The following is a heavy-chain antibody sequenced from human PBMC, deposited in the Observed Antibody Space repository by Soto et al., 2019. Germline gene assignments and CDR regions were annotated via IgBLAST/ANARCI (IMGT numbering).Heavy chain of an antibody. Sequence: QLQLQESGSGLVKPSQTLSLTCAVSGASISSGGSSWSWIRQAPGTGLEWIGYIYHSGITNYNPSFKSRVTISVDKSQNQFSLSLSFVIAADTAVYYCARGLAVRGSYALDVWGQGTTVTVSS. D-gene: IGHD3-10*01. CDR3: ARGLAVRGSYALDV. V-gene: IGHV4-30-2*01. J-gene: IGHJ6*02. CDR2: IYHSGIT. CDR1: GASISSGGSS.